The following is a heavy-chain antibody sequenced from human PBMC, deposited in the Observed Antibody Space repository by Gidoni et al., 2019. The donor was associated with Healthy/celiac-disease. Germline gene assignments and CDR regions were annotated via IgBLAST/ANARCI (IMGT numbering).Heavy chain of an antibody. CDR1: GFTFSSYS. V-gene: IGHV3-21*01. CDR3: ARGGSVALYFDY. CDR2: ISSSSSYI. D-gene: IGHD2-15*01. J-gene: IGHJ4*02. Sequence: EVQLVESGGGLVKPGGSLRLSCAASGFTFSSYSMNWVRQAPGKGLEWVSSISSSSSYIYYADSVKGRFTISRDNAKNSLYLQMNSLRAEDTAVYYCARGGSVALYFDYWGQGTLVTVSS.